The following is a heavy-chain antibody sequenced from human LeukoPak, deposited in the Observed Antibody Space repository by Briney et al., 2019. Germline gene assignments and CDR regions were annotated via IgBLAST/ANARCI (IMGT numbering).Heavy chain of an antibody. Sequence: GASVKVSCKASGYTFTSYYMHWVRHAPGQGLEWMGIINPSGGSTSYAQKFQGRVTMTRDTSTSTVYMELSSLRSEDTAVYYCASASSGYWGAFDIWGQGTMVTVSS. V-gene: IGHV1-46*01. CDR3: ASASSGYWGAFDI. CDR1: GYTFTSYY. J-gene: IGHJ3*02. CDR2: INPSGGST. D-gene: IGHD3-22*01.